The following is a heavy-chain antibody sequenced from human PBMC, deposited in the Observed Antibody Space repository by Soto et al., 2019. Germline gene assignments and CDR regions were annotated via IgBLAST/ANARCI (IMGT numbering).Heavy chain of an antibody. D-gene: IGHD2-21*02. CDR2: ISSSSTI. V-gene: IGHV3-48*02. CDR3: ARNQVRHEAYSGRDCHPRTPCSYFYGMHV. CDR1: GFTFSSYS. J-gene: IGHJ6*02. Sequence: QPGGSLRLSCAASGFTFSSYSMNWVRQAPGKGLEWVSYISSSSTIYYADSVKGRFTISRDNAKNSLYLQMNSRSDEATALYYCARNQVRHEAYSGRDCHPRTPCSYFYGMHVWGQGTTVTVSS.